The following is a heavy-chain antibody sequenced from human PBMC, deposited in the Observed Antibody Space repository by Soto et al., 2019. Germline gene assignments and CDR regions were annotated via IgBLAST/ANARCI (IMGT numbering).Heavy chain of an antibody. CDR3: ARERGAYKYFDY. Sequence: QVQLVQSGAEVKKPGASVKVSCKVSGYMFASYGISWARQAPGQGLEWMGWINTYNGNINYAQKFQGRVTMTTDTSTSPAYMELRGLGSDDTALYYCARERGAYKYFDYWGQGTLVTVSS. CDR1: GYMFASYG. V-gene: IGHV1-18*01. J-gene: IGHJ4*02. D-gene: IGHD1-1*01. CDR2: INTYNGNI.